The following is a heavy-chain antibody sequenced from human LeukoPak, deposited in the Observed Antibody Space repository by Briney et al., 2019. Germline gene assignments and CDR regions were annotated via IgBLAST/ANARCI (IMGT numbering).Heavy chain of an antibody. J-gene: IGHJ5*02. V-gene: IGHV1-46*01. D-gene: IGHD6-13*01. CDR3: AREAREISSSSWTYNWFDP. CDR1: GYTLTELS. CDR2: INPSGDTT. Sequence: ASVKVSCKVSGYTLTELSMHWVRQAPGQGLEWMGIINPSGDTTSYAQKFQGRVTLTRDTSTSTVYMELSSLRSDDTAVFYCAREAREISSSSWTYNWFDPWGQGTLVTVSS.